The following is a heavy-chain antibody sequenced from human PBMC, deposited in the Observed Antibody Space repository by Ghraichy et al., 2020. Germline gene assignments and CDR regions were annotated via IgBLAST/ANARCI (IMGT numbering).Heavy chain of an antibody. V-gene: IGHV1-24*01. CDR3: ATGKMLVAAFDY. Sequence: ASVKVSCKVSGYRLTELSMHWVRQAPGKGLEWMGGFDPEYGETVYAEELQGRVTMTEDTSTDTAYMELSSLRSEDTAVYYCATGKMLVAAFDYWGQGTLVTVSS. J-gene: IGHJ4*02. CDR2: FDPEYGET. CDR1: GYRLTELS. D-gene: IGHD2-15*01.